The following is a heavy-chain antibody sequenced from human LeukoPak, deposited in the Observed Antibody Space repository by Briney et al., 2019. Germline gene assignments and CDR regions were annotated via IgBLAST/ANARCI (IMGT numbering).Heavy chain of an antibody. J-gene: IGHJ4*02. CDR1: GGSISDYY. CDR2: IYYSGST. CDR3: ARERRGYSYGYLVY. V-gene: IGHV4-59*01. Sequence: SETLSLTCTVSGGSISDYYWSWIRQPPGKGLEWIGYIYYSGSTNYNPSLKSRVTVSVDTSKNQFSLKLSSVTAADTAVYYCARERRGYSYGYLVYWGQGTLVTVSS. D-gene: IGHD5-18*01.